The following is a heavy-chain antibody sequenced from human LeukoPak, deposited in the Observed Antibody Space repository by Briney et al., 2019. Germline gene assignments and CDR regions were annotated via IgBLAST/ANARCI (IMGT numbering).Heavy chain of an antibody. V-gene: IGHV3-9*01. CDR3: AKDMFLRDWSGPFDY. D-gene: IGHD3-3*01. Sequence: PGGSLRLSCAASGFTFDDYAMHWVRQAPGKGLEWVSGISWNSGSIHYADSVKGRFTISRDNAKNSLYLQMDSLRAEDTALYYCAKDMFLRDWSGPFDYWGQGTLVTVSS. J-gene: IGHJ4*02. CDR1: GFTFDDYA. CDR2: ISWNSGSI.